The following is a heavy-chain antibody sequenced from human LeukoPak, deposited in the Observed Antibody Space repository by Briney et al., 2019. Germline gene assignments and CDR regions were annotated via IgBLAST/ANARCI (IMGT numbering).Heavy chain of an antibody. D-gene: IGHD3/OR15-3a*01. CDR2: INHSGST. V-gene: IGHV4-34*01. J-gene: IGHJ4*02. CDR3: ARQTGSGLFILP. Sequence: SETLSLTCAVYGGSFSGYYWSWIRQPPGKGLEWIGEINHSGSTNYNPSLKSRVTISVDTSKNQFSLKLSSVTAADTAVYYCARQTGSGLFILPGGQGTLVTVSS. CDR1: GGSFSGYY.